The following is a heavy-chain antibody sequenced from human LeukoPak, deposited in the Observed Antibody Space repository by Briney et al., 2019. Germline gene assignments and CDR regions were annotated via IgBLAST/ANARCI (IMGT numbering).Heavy chain of an antibody. J-gene: IGHJ3*02. V-gene: IGHV3-23*01. CDR3: AKAGRSGWYPGWPFDI. CDR1: GFTFLTYA. Sequence: GGSLRLSCAASGFTFLTYAMSWVRQAPGKGLQWVSVIRDSGASTYYADSVKGRFTISRDNSKNTLYPQMNSLRAEDTAVYYCAKAGRSGWYPGWPFDIWGQGTMVTVSS. CDR2: IRDSGAST. D-gene: IGHD6-19*01.